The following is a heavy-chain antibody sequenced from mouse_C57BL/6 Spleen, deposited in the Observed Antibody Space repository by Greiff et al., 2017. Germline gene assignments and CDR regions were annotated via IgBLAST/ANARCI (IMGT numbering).Heavy chain of an antibody. J-gene: IGHJ2*01. CDR1: GYTFTDYE. CDR2: IDPETGGT. V-gene: IGHV1-15*01. D-gene: IGHD1-1*01. CDR3: TPWTVVATSYCDY. Sequence: QVQLQQSGAELVRPGASVTLSCKASGYTFTDYEMHWVKQTPVHGLEWIGAIDPETGGTAYNQKFKGKAILTADKSSSTAYMELRSLTSEDSAVYYGTPWTVVATSYCDYWGQGTTLTVSS.